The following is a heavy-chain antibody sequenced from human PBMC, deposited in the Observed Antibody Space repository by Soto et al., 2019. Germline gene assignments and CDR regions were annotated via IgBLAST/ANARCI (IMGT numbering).Heavy chain of an antibody. V-gene: IGHV2-26*01. CDR3: ARIKLYDSSGHALDY. CDR1: GFSLSNARMG. J-gene: IGHJ4*02. CDR2: IFSNDEK. Sequence: QVTLKESGPVLVQPTETLTLTCTVSGFSLSNARMGVSWIRQPPGKALEWLAHIFSNDEKSYSTSLKSRLTISKDTSKSQVVLTMTNMDPVDTATYYCARIKLYDSSGHALDYWGQGTLVTVSS. D-gene: IGHD3-22*01.